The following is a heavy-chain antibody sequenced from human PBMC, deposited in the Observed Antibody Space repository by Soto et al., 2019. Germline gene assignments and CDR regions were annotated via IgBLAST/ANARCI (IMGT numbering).Heavy chain of an antibody. J-gene: IGHJ6*03. CDR2: INWNGGST. Sequence: GGSLRLSCAASGFTFDDYGMSWVRQAPGKGLEWVSGINWNGGSTGYADSVKGRFTISRDNAKNSLYLQMNSLRAEDTALYHCARGPLTGTTSDLNYYYYYYMDVWGKGTTVTVSS. CDR1: GFTFDDYG. V-gene: IGHV3-20*01. CDR3: ARGPLTGTTSDLNYYYYYYMDV. D-gene: IGHD1-7*01.